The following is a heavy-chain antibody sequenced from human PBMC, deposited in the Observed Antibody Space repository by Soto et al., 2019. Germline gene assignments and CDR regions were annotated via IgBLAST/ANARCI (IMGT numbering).Heavy chain of an antibody. D-gene: IGHD3-22*01. CDR1: GFTFSSYA. Sequence: GGSLRLSCAASGFTFSSYAMSWVRQAPGKGLEWVSAISGSGGSTYYADSVKGRFTISRDNSKNTLYLQMNSLRAEDTAVYYCAKDVDTMIVVAPSPFDYWGQGTLVTVSS. V-gene: IGHV3-23*01. CDR2: ISGSGGST. J-gene: IGHJ4*02. CDR3: AKDVDTMIVVAPSPFDY.